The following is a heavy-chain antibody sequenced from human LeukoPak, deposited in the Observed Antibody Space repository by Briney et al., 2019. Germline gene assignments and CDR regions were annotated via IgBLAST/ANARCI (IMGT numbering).Heavy chain of an antibody. D-gene: IGHD3-10*01. Sequence: PGGSLRLSCAASGFTFSSYGMHWVRQAPGKGLELVAFIRYDGSNKYYADSVKGRFTVSRDNSKNTLYLQMNSLRAEDTAVYYCARSTMVRGVRYFDYWGQGTLVTVSS. CDR1: GFTFSSYG. V-gene: IGHV3-30*02. CDR3: ARSTMVRGVRYFDY. J-gene: IGHJ4*02. CDR2: IRYDGSNK.